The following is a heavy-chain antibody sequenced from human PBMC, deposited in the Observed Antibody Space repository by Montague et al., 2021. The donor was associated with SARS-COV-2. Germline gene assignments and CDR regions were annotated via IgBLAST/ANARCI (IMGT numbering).Heavy chain of an antibody. Sequence: SLRLSCAASGFYFSYAMHWVRQAPVKGLEWVALISNDGSNKHHADSVNGLFTISRDNSKSTLYLQMNSLRTEDTAVYYSARESGSFHDGGYFDYWGQGSLSSVSS. CDR3: ARESGSFHDGGYFDY. CDR1: GFYFSYA. J-gene: IGHJ4*02. D-gene: IGHD1-26*01. CDR2: ISNDGSNK. V-gene: IGHV3-30*04.